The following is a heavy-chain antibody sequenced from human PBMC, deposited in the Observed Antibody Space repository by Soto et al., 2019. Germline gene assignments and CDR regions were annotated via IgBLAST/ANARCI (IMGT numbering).Heavy chain of an antibody. V-gene: IGHV3-30*18. CDR2: ISYDGSNK. CDR3: AKDEFTMIVVAYYYGMDV. Sequence: PGGSLRLSCAASGFTFSSYGMHWVRQAPGKGLEWVAVISYDGSNKYYADSVKGRFTISRDNSKNTLYLQMNSLRAEDTAVYYCAKDEFTMIVVAYYYGMDVWGQGTTVTVSS. J-gene: IGHJ6*02. CDR1: GFTFSSYG. D-gene: IGHD3-22*01.